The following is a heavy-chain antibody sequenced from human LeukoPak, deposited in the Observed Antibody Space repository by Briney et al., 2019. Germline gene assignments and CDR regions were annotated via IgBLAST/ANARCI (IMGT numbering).Heavy chain of an antibody. J-gene: IGHJ4*02. V-gene: IGHV1-2*02. CDR2: INPNSGGT. D-gene: IGHD2-2*01. CDR1: GYTFTDYY. Sequence: ASVKVSCKASGYTFTDYYMHWVRQAPGQGLEWMGWINPNSGGTNYAQKFQGRVTMTRDTSISTAYMELSRLRSDDTAVYYCARDPGYCSSTSCPMGYWGQGTLVTVSS. CDR3: ARDPGYCSSTSCPMGY.